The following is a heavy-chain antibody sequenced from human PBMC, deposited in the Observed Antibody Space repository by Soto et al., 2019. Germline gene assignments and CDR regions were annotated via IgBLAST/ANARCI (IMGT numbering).Heavy chain of an antibody. J-gene: IGHJ6*02. V-gene: IGHV1-46*01. D-gene: IGHD3-22*01. CDR1: GYTFTSYY. CDR3: AFPYYYDSSGYRYYYYYYGMDV. Sequence: ASVKVSCKASGYTFTSYYMHWVRQAPGQGLEWMGIINPSGGSTSYAQKFQGRVTMTRDTSTSTVYMELSSLRSEDTAVYYCAFPYYYDSSGYRYYYYYYGMDVWGQGTTVTVSS. CDR2: INPSGGST.